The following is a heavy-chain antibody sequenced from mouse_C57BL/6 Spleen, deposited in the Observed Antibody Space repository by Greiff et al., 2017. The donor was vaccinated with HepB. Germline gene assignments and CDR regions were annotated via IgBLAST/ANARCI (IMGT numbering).Heavy chain of an antibody. CDR3: TRAAQAY. Sequence: QVQLQQSGAELVRPGASVTLSCKASGYTFTDYEMHWVKQTPVHGLEWIGAIDPETGGTAYNQKFKGKSILTADKSSSTAYMELRSLTSEDSAVYYCTRAAQAYWGQGTSVTVSS. V-gene: IGHV1-15*01. CDR2: IDPETGGT. D-gene: IGHD3-2*02. CDR1: GYTFTDYE. J-gene: IGHJ4*01.